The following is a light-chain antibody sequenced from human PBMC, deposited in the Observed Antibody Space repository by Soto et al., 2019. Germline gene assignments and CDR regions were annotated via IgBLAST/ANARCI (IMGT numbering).Light chain of an antibody. Sequence: DIQMTQSPSSLSASVGDRVTITCRAGQTVSSYLNWYQQKPGKAPKLLIYAASNLQSGVPSRFSGSGSGTDFTLTISSLQPEDFATYYCQQSYSTPPWTFGQGTKVEIK. CDR2: AAS. J-gene: IGKJ1*01. CDR1: QTVSSY. V-gene: IGKV1-39*01. CDR3: QQSYSTPPWT.